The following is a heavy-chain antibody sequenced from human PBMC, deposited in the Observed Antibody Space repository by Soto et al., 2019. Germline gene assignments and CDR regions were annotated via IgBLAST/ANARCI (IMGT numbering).Heavy chain of an antibody. J-gene: IGHJ4*02. CDR2: IYWDDDK. D-gene: IGHD4-4*01. CDR1: GFSLSTSGVG. Sequence: KESGPTLVKPTQTLTLTCTFSGFSLSTSGVGVGWIRQPPGKALEWLALIYWDDDKRYSPSLKSRLTITKDTSKNQVVLTMTNMDPVDTATYYCALFTVTWYYFDYWGQGTLVTVSS. V-gene: IGHV2-5*02. CDR3: ALFTVTWYYFDY.